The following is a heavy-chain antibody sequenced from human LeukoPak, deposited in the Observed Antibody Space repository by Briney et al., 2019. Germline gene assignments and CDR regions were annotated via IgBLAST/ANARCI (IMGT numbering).Heavy chain of an antibody. V-gene: IGHV4-59*08. Sequence: PSETLSLTCTVSGGSISSYYWSWIRQPPGKGLEWIGYIYYSGSTNYNPSLKSRVTISVDTSKNQFSLKLSSVTAADTAVYYCARRYCSGDSCYDAFDIWGQGTMVTDSS. D-gene: IGHD2-15*01. CDR1: GGSISSYY. CDR2: IYYSGST. CDR3: ARRYCSGDSCYDAFDI. J-gene: IGHJ3*02.